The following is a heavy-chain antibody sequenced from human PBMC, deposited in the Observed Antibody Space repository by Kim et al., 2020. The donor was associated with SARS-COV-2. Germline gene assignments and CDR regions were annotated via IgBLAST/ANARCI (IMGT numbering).Heavy chain of an antibody. Sequence: SETLSLTCTVSGGSISSGDYYWSWIRQPPGKGLEWIGYIYYSGSTYYNPSLKSRVTISVDTSKNQFSLKLSSVTAADTAVYYCASVGSVPAARDFDYWGQGTLVTVSS. V-gene: IGHV4-30-4*01. D-gene: IGHD2-2*01. J-gene: IGHJ4*02. CDR3: ASVGSVPAARDFDY. CDR2: IYYSGST. CDR1: GGSISSGDYY.